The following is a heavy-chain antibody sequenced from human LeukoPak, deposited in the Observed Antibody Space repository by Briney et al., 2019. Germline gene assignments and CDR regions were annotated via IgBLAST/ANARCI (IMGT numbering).Heavy chain of an antibody. V-gene: IGHV3-66*01. CDR2: LYSGGST. CDR3: AREGGSGSPIDY. D-gene: IGHD3-10*01. Sequence: ETLSFTCAVYGGSFSGYYWSWIRQAPGKGLEWVSILYSGGSTYYADSVKGRFTISRDNSKNTLYLQLNSLRDEDTAVYYCAREGGSGSPIDYWGQGTLVIVSS. CDR1: GGSFSGYY. J-gene: IGHJ4*02.